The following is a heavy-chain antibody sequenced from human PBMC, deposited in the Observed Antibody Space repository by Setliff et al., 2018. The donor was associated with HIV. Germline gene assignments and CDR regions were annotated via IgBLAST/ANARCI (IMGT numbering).Heavy chain of an antibody. CDR1: GYTFTNYG. CDR3: AKRVYDSSALRAFDAFDI. V-gene: IGHV1-2*06. J-gene: IGHJ3*02. D-gene: IGHD3-22*01. CDR2: INPNSGGT. Sequence: ASVNVSCKASGYTFTNYGISWVRQAPGQGLEWMGRINPNSGGTNYAQKFQGRVTMTRDTSINTAYMELSRLRYDDTAEYYCAKRVYDSSALRAFDAFDIWGQGTLVTVSS.